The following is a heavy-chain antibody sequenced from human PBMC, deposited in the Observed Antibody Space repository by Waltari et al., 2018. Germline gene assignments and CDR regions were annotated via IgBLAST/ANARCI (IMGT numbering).Heavy chain of an antibody. J-gene: IGHJ3*02. CDR3: ARVRGIVRTGTRYAFDI. V-gene: IGHV3-21*01. D-gene: IGHD1-7*01. CDR1: GFTFSSYS. Sequence: EVQLVESGGGLVKPGGSLRLSCAASGFTFSSYSMNWVRQAPGKGLEWVSSISSSSSYIYYADSVKGRLTISRDNAKNSLYLQMNSLRAEDTAVYYCARVRGIVRTGTRYAFDIWGQGTMVTVSS. CDR2: ISSSSSYI.